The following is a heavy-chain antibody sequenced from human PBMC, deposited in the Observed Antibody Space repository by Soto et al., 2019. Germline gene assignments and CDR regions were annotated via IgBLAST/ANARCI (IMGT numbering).Heavy chain of an antibody. CDR3: ARGNTVVTATGAFDI. J-gene: IGHJ3*02. D-gene: IGHD2-15*01. CDR2: FDPEDGET. CDR1: GYTITELS. Sequence: ASVKVSCKVSGYTITELSMHWVRQAPGKGLEWMGVFDPEDGETIYAQKFQGRVTMTADKSTSTAYMELSSLRSEDTAVYYCARGNTVVTATGAFDIWGQGTMVTVSS. V-gene: IGHV1-24*01.